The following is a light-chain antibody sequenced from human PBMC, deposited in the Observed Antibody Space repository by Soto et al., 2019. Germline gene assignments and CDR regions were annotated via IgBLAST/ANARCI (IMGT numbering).Light chain of an antibody. CDR2: LNSDGSH. CDR3: QTWGTGTVV. Sequence: QSVLTQSPSASASLGASVKLTCTLSSGHSSYAIAWHQQQPEKGPRYLMNLNSDGSHSKGDGIPDRFSGSSSGAERYLIISSLQSEDEADYYCQTWGTGTVVFGGGTKVTVL. V-gene: IGLV4-69*01. CDR1: SGHSSYA. J-gene: IGLJ2*01.